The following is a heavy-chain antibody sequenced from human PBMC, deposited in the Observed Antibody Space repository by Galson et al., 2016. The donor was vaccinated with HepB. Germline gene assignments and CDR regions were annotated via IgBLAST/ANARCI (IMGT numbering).Heavy chain of an antibody. D-gene: IGHD5-18*01. CDR1: GYTFTGYY. Sequence: SVKVSCKASGYTFTGYYMHWVRQAPGQGLEWMGWIKPNSGDTNYAQKFQGRVTMTRDMSISTAYMELSSLRSEDTAVYYCARDNGYSYGYWDYWGQGTLVTVSS. J-gene: IGHJ4*02. CDR3: ARDNGYSYGYWDY. V-gene: IGHV1-2*02. CDR2: IKPNSGDT.